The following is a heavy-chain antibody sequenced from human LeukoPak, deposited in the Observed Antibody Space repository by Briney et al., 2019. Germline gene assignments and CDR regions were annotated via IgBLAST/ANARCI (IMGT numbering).Heavy chain of an antibody. V-gene: IGHV4-39*07. CDR3: ARSPGYYGGNSDWYFDL. J-gene: IGHJ2*01. D-gene: IGHD4-23*01. Sequence: SETLSLTCTVSGGSISGSSYYWGWIRQPPGKGLEWIGSIYYSGSTYYNPSLKSRVTISVDTSKNQFSLKLSSVTAADTAVYYCARSPGYYGGNSDWYFDLWGRGTLVTVSS. CDR2: IYYSGST. CDR1: GGSISGSSYY.